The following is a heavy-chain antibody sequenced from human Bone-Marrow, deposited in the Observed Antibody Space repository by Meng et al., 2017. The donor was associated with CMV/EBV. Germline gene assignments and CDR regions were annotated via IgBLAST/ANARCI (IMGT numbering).Heavy chain of an antibody. D-gene: IGHD2-2*01. V-gene: IGHV3-11*04. J-gene: IGHJ3*02. CDR2: ISSSGSTI. CDR1: GFTFSDYY. CDR3: ARDKYQLPHNDAFDI. Sequence: GESLKISCAASGFTFSDYYMSWIRQAPGKGLEWVSYISSSGSTIYYADSVKGRFTISRDNAKNSLYLQMNSLRAEDTAVYYCARDKYQLPHNDAFDIWGQGTRVTVSS.